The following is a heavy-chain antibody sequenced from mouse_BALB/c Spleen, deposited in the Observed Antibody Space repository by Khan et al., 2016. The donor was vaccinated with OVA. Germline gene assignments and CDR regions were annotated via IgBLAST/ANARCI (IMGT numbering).Heavy chain of an antibody. CDR3: DRTARIKY. V-gene: IGHV3-2*02. J-gene: IGHJ2*01. Sequence: EVELVESGPGLVKPSQSLSLTCTVTGYSITSGYGWNWIRQFPGNKLEWMGYISYSGSTNYNPSLKSRISITRDTSKNQFFLQLNSVTTEDTATYYCDRTARIKYWGQGTTLTVSA. D-gene: IGHD1-2*01. CDR1: GYSITSGYG. CDR2: ISYSGST.